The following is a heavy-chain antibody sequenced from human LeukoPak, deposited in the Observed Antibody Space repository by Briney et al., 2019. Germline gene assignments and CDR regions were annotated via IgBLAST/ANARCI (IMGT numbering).Heavy chain of an antibody. Sequence: KPSETLSLTCTVSGGSISSSSYYWGWIRQPPGKGLEWIGSIYYSGSTYYNPSLKGRVTISVDTSKNQFSLKLSSVTAADTAVYYCARVGGAGLLWFGETYGMDVWGQGTTVTVSS. V-gene: IGHV4-39*07. CDR1: GGSISSSSYY. J-gene: IGHJ6*02. CDR3: ARVGGAGLLWFGETYGMDV. D-gene: IGHD3-10*01. CDR2: IYYSGST.